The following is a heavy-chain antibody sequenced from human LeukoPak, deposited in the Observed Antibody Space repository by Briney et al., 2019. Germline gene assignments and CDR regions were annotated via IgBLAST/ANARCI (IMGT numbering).Heavy chain of an antibody. V-gene: IGHV3-74*01. CDR3: ARDFTIFDAFDI. CDR2: LNADGISA. CDR1: GFTVSSNY. Sequence: GGSLRLSCAASGFTVSSNYMSWVRQAPGKGLEWVSRLNADGISASYANSVKGRFTISRDNVKNTLYLQMNSLRAEDTAVYYCARDFTIFDAFDIWGQGTMVTVSS. J-gene: IGHJ3*02. D-gene: IGHD3-3*01.